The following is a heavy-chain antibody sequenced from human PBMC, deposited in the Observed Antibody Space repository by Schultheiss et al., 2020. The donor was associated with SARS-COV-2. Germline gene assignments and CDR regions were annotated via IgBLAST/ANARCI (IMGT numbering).Heavy chain of an antibody. Sequence: SETLSLTCAVYGGSFSGYYWGWIRQPPGKGLEWIGEINHSGSTNYNPSLKSRVTISIDTSKNQFSLKLTSVTAADTAVYYCARHGRYSTVEVDYWGQGALVTVSS. CDR2: INHSGST. D-gene: IGHD6-13*01. V-gene: IGHV4-34*01. CDR1: GGSFSGYY. J-gene: IGHJ4*02. CDR3: ARHGRYSTVEVDY.